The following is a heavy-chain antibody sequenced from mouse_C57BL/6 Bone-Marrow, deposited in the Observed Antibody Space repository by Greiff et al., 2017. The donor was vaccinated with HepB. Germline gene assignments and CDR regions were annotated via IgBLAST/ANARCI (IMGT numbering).Heavy chain of an antibody. Sequence: QLQQPGAELVKPGASVKLSCKASGYTFTSYWMQWVKQRPGQGLEWIGEIDPSDSYTNYNQKFKGKATLTVDTSSSTAYMQLSSLTSEDSAVYYCARRRLRRRDFDYWGQGTTLTVSS. CDR2: IDPSDSYT. D-gene: IGHD2-4*01. V-gene: IGHV1-50*01. CDR1: GYTFTSYW. CDR3: ARRRLRRRDFDY. J-gene: IGHJ2*01.